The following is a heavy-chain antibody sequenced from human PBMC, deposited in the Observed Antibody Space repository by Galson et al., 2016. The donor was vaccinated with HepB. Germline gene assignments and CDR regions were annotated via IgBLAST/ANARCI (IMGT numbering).Heavy chain of an antibody. CDR1: GFTFDKYG. CDR2: ICGRCGDM. D-gene: IGHD6-19*01. J-gene: IGHJ4*02. Sequence: SLRLSCAASGFTFDKYGMTWFRQAPGKGLERVSTICGRCGDMDYADSVKGRFTISRDDSKNTLYLHMNSLRVEDTAIYYCAIDPSQWHDLLFGNWAQGTLVTVSA. V-gene: IGHV3-23*01. CDR3: AIDPSQWHDLLFGN.